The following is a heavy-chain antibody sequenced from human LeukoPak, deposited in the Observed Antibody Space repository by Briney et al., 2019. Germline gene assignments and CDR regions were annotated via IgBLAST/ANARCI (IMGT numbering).Heavy chain of an antibody. V-gene: IGHV3-13*01. CDR2: IDTAGDT. Sequence: GGSLRLSCAASGFVFSSYDMHWVRPVTGKGLEWVSGIDTAGDTYYPGSVKGRFTISRENAKNSLYLQMNSLRAGDTAVYYCVRYSSNWPDAAFDLWGQGTMVTVSS. CDR1: GFVFSSYD. CDR3: VRYSSNWPDAAFDL. D-gene: IGHD6-13*01. J-gene: IGHJ3*01.